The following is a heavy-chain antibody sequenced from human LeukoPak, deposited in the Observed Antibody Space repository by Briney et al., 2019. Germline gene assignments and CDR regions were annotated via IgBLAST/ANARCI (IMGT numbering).Heavy chain of an antibody. CDR1: GGSISRHY. V-gene: IGHV4-59*11. J-gene: IGHJ4*02. D-gene: IGHD3-10*01. Sequence: SGTLSLTCAVSGGSISRHYWSWIRQPPGKGREWIGNIYYSGSTKYNPSLKSPVTISVDTSKNQFTLKLSSVTAADTAVYYCAREGGSGLFDFWGQGILVPVSS. CDR3: AREGGSGLFDF. CDR2: IYYSGST.